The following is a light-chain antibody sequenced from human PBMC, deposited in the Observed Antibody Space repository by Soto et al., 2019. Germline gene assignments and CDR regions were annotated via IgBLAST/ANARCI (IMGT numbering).Light chain of an antibody. CDR1: SSDVGGYNY. V-gene: IGLV2-11*01. CDR3: CSYAGSYTWL. CDR2: DVS. J-gene: IGLJ3*02. Sequence: QSALTQPRSVSGSPGQSVTISCTGTSSDVGGYNYVSWYQQHPGKAPKLMIYDVSKRPSGVPDRFSGSKSGNTASQTNSGRQAEDEAAYYCCSYAGSYTWLFGGGTKLTVL.